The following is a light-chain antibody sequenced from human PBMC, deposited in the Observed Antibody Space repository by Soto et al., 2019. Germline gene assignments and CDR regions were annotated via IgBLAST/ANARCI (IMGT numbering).Light chain of an antibody. CDR1: SSDGGGYNY. J-gene: IGLJ1*01. CDR2: EVN. CDR3: ISYADGNNYV. V-gene: IGLV2-8*01. Sequence: QSALTQPPSASGSPGQSVTISCTGTSSDGGGYNYVSWYQQHPGKAPKLMIYEVNKRPSGVPDRFSGSKSGNTASLTVSGLQAEDEADYYCISYADGNNYVFGTGTKLTVL.